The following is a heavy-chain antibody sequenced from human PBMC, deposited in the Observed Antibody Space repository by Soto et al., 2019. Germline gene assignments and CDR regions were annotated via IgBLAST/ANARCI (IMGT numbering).Heavy chain of an antibody. J-gene: IGHJ5*02. CDR3: ANFYYDTSGTTVGFDP. CDR2: ISYDGSNK. D-gene: IGHD3-22*01. Sequence: QVQLVESGGGVVQPGRSLRLSCAASGFTFSNYAMHWVRQAPGKGLEWVAVISYDGSNKYYADSVKGRFTISRDNSKNTLYLQMNSLIAEDTAVYYCANFYYDTSGTTVGFDPWGQGTLVTVSS. V-gene: IGHV3-30*18. CDR1: GFTFSNYA.